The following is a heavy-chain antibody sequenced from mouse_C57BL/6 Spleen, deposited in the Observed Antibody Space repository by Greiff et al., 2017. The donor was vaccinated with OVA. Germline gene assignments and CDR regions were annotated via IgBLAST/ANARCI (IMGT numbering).Heavy chain of an antibody. CDR2: INPSTGGT. CDR3: ARWLGAMDY. V-gene: IGHV1-42*01. CDR1: GYSFTGYY. D-gene: IGHD2-2*01. Sequence: VQLQQSGPELVKPGASVKISCKASGYSFTGYYMNWVKQSPEKSLEWIGEINPSTGGTTYNQKFKAKATLTVDKSSSTAYMQLKSLTSEDSAVYYCARWLGAMDYWGQGTSVTVSS. J-gene: IGHJ4*01.